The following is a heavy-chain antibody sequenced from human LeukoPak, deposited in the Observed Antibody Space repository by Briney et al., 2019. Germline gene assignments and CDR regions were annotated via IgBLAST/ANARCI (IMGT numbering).Heavy chain of an antibody. CDR1: GYTFTSYG. CDR2: ISAYNGNT. Sequence: ASVKVSCKASGYTFTSYGISWVRQAPGQGLEWMGWISAYNGNTNYAQKLQGRVTMTTDTSTDTAYMELSSLRSEDTAVYYCATGVRGYSYGDYWGQGTLVTVSS. D-gene: IGHD5-18*01. CDR3: ATGVRGYSYGDY. J-gene: IGHJ4*02. V-gene: IGHV1-18*01.